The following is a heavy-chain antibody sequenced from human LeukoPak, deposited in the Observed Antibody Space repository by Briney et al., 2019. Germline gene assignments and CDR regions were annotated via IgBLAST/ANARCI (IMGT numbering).Heavy chain of an antibody. V-gene: IGHV1-69*08. Sequence: SVKVSCKASGGTFSTDSFIRIRQAPGQGLEWMGRTSPSIGSTSYSRKFQGRLTLTTDKSSGTAYMKLSSLTSDDTAVYYCARAPTIFGAGGDYWGQGTLVTVSS. D-gene: IGHD3-3*01. CDR2: TSPSIGST. J-gene: IGHJ4*02. CDR3: ARAPTIFGAGGDY. CDR1: GGTFSTDS.